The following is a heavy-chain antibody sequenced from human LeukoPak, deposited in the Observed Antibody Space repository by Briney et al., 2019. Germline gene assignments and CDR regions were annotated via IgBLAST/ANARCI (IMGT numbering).Heavy chain of an antibody. D-gene: IGHD6-13*01. CDR2: ISAGGGAI. J-gene: IGHJ4*02. CDR3: AKDRARAAAGFFDY. Sequence: GGSLGLSCAASGFTFSNYDMGWVRQAPGEGLEWVSSISAGGGAIYYADSVKGRFTISRDNSKNTLDLQLNSLRAEDTAVYYCAKDRARAAAGFFDYWGQGTLVTVSS. CDR1: GFTFSNYD. V-gene: IGHV3-23*01.